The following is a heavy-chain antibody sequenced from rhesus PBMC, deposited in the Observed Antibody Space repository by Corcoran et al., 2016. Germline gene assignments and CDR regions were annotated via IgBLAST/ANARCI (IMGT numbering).Heavy chain of an antibody. V-gene: IGHV4-169*02. Sequence: QLQLQESGPGLVKPSETLSVTCAVSGGSISSSYWSWIRQAPGKGLEWIGYIYGSGSSPNYNPSLKSRVTLSVDTSKTQLSLKLSSVTTADTAVYYCARDRGPGAYWGQGVLVTVSS. CDR1: GGSISSSY. D-gene: IGHD3-9*01. CDR3: ARDRGPGAY. J-gene: IGHJ4*01. CDR2: IYGSGSSP.